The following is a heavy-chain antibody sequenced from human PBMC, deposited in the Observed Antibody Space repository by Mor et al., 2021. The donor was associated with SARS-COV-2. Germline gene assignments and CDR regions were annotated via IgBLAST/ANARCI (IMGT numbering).Heavy chain of an antibody. CDR3: TFRMTATSRLYDY. CDR2: IKTKAEGGAA. Sequence: GWVGRIKTKAEGGAADYAAPVKGRFTISRDDSKNTLYVEMNSLKIEDTAVYYCTFRMTATSRLYDYWGQGALV. J-gene: IGHJ4*02. V-gene: IGHV3-15*01. D-gene: IGHD2-21*02.